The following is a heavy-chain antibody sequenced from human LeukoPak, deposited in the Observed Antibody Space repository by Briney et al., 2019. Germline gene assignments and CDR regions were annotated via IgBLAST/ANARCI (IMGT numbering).Heavy chain of an antibody. CDR1: GFNFGGYG. CDR2: INQDGGAK. Sequence: GGSLRLSCAGSGFNFGGYGMHWFRQTSGKGLEWVGNINQDGGAKFSVDSVKGRFTISRDNARNSLYLQMNNLRVEDTGIYYCATSHDSSGNNWGQGTLVTVSS. V-gene: IGHV3-7*01. J-gene: IGHJ4*02. D-gene: IGHD3-22*01. CDR3: ATSHDSSGNN.